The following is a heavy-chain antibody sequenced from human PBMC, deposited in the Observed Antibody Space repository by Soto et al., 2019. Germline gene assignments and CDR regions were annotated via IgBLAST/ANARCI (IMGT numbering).Heavy chain of an antibody. V-gene: IGHV4-34*01. CDR1: GGSFSGYY. D-gene: IGHD5-12*01. Sequence: SETLSLTCAVYGGSFSGYYWSWIRQPPGKGLEWIGEINHSGSTNYNPSLKSRVTISVDTSKNQFSLKLSSVTAADTAVYYCARMSLGLRFRHYGGWFDPWGQGTLVTVSS. J-gene: IGHJ5*02. CDR3: ARMSLGLRFRHYGGWFDP. CDR2: INHSGST.